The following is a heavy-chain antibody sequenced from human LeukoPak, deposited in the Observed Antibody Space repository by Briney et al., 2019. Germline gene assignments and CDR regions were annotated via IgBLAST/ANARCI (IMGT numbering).Heavy chain of an antibody. D-gene: IGHD3-22*01. CDR2: IYDSGST. Sequence: PSETLSLTCTVSGGSIRSSYYYWGWIRQPPGKGLEWIGSIYDSGSTYYNPSLKSRVTISVDTSKNQFSLKLSSVTAADTAVYYCARGTGYYDSRFDYWGQGTLVTVSS. CDR1: GGSIRSSYYY. J-gene: IGHJ4*02. V-gene: IGHV4-39*01. CDR3: ARGTGYYDSRFDY.